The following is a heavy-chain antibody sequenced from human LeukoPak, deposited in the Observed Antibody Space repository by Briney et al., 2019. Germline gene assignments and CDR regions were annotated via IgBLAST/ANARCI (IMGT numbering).Heavy chain of an antibody. V-gene: IGHV5-51*01. Sequence: GESLKISCQGSGYIFTSYWIGWVRQMPGKGLEWMGIIYPGDSDTRYSSSFQGQVTISADKSISTASLQWSSLKASDTAMYYCARHGTWGDYHYYYYMDVWGKGTTVTVSS. CDR1: GYIFTSYW. CDR2: IYPGDSDT. D-gene: IGHD3-10*01. J-gene: IGHJ6*03. CDR3: ARHGTWGDYHYYYYMDV.